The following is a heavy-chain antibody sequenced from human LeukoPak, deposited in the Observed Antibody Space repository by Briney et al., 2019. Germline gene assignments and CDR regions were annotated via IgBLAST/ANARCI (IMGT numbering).Heavy chain of an antibody. V-gene: IGHV4-61*02. CDR2: IYTSGST. Sequence: SQTLSLTCTVSGGSISSGSYYWSWIRQPAGKGLEWIGRIYTSGSTNYNPSLKSRVTISVDTSKNQFSLKLSSVTAADTAVYYCAREYDFPFDYWGQGTLVTVSS. CDR1: GGSISSGSYY. CDR3: AREYDFPFDY. J-gene: IGHJ4*02. D-gene: IGHD3-3*01.